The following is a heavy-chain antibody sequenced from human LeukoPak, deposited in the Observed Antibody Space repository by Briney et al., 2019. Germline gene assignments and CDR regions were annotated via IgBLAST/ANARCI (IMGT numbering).Heavy chain of an antibody. J-gene: IGHJ6*03. V-gene: IGHV3-21*01. CDR3: ARVAQGATTENYYYYYMDV. CDR1: GFAFNSYT. D-gene: IGHD4-11*01. Sequence: GSLRLSCAASGFAFNSYTIEWVRQAPGKGLEWVSAITSRGTHIYNADSVKGRFTISRDNAENSAYLQMSSLRAEDTAVYYCARVAQGATTENYYYYYMDVWGKGTTVTVSS. CDR2: ITSRGTHI.